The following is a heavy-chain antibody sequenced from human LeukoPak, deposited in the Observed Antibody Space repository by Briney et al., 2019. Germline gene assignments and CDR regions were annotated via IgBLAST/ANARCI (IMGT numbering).Heavy chain of an antibody. CDR2: IYGSGYT. Sequence: PSETLSLTCTVSGGSISGWYWSWIRQPPGKGLEWIGYIYGSGYTNYNPSLKSRVTMSIDTSKNHFSLKLTSVTAADTAVYYCARGSQYYSDSSGYYSHDYWGQGTLVTVSS. J-gene: IGHJ4*02. D-gene: IGHD3-22*01. CDR1: GGSISGWY. V-gene: IGHV4-59*01. CDR3: ARGSQYYSDSSGYYSHDY.